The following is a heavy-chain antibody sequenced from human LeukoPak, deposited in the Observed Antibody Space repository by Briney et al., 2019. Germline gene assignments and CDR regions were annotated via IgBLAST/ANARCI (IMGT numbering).Heavy chain of an antibody. CDR3: ARPRYCSSTSCYGAFDY. CDR1: GFTFSSYI. D-gene: IGHD2-2*01. CDR2: ISSSSSYI. Sequence: GGSLRLSCAASGFTFSSYIMNWARQAPGKGLEWVSSISSSSSYIYYADSVKGRFTISRDNAKNSLYLQMNSLRAEDTAVYYCARPRYCSSTSCYGAFDYWGQGTLVTVSS. V-gene: IGHV3-21*01. J-gene: IGHJ4*02.